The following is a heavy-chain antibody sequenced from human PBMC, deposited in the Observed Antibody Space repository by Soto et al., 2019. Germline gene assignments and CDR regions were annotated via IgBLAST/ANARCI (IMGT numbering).Heavy chain of an antibody. CDR3: ARDWFGVDY. D-gene: IGHD3-16*01. J-gene: IGHJ4*02. CDR2: INAYNGNT. V-gene: IGHV1-18*01. Sequence: ASVKVSCKASGGTFSSYTISWVRQAPGQGLEWMGWINAYNGNTNYAQNFQGRVTMTTDTFTSTAYMELRSLRSDDTAVYYCARDWFGVDYWGQGTLVTVSS. CDR1: GGTFSSYT.